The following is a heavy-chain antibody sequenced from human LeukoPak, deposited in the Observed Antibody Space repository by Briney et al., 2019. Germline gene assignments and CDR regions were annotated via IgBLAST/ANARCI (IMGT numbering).Heavy chain of an antibody. Sequence: SVKVSCKASGGTFSSYAISWVRQAPGQGLEWMGRIIPIFGTANYAQKFQGRVTIATDESTSTAYMELSSLRSEDTAVYYCARDLPHYYDSSGYSDYWGQGTLVTVSS. CDR2: IIPIFGTA. D-gene: IGHD3-22*01. V-gene: IGHV1-69*05. J-gene: IGHJ4*02. CDR3: ARDLPHYYDSSGYSDY. CDR1: GGTFSSYA.